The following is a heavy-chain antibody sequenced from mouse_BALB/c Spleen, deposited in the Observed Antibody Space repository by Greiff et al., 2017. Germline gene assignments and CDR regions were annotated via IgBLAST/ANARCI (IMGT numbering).Heavy chain of an antibody. Sequence: DVKLVESGGGLVQPGGSRKLSCAASGFTFSSFGMHWVRQAPEKGLEWVAYISSGSSTIYYADTVKGRFTISRDNPKNTLFLQMTSLRSEDTAMYYCARDGGTWAYWGQGTLDTVSA. CDR1: GFTFSSFG. J-gene: IGHJ3*01. V-gene: IGHV5-17*02. D-gene: IGHD2-3*01. CDR3: ARDGGTWAY. CDR2: ISSGSSTI.